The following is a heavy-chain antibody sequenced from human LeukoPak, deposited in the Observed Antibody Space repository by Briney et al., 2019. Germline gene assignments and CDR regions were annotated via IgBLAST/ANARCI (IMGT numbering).Heavy chain of an antibody. J-gene: IGHJ4*02. CDR1: GGSISSYY. CDR2: IYYSGST. D-gene: IGHD3-16*02. CDR3: ARVIDDYVWGSYRSPYYFDY. V-gene: IGHV4-59*01. Sequence: PSETLSLTCTVSGGSISSYYWSWIRQPPGKGLEWIGYIYYSGSTNYNPSLKSRVTISVDTSKNQFSLKLSSVTAADTAVYYCARVIDDYVWGSYRSPYYFDYWGQGTLVTVSS.